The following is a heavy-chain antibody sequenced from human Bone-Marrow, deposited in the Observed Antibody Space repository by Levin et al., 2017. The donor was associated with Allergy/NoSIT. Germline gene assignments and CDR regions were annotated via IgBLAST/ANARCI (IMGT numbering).Heavy chain of an antibody. J-gene: IGHJ2*01. V-gene: IGHV3-48*02. D-gene: IGHD3-22*01. CDR1: GFTFSSYS. CDR2: ISSSSSTR. Sequence: PGESLKISCAASGFTFSSYSMNWVRQAPGKGLEWVSYISSSSSTRYYADSVKGRFTISRDKAKNSLYLQMNSLRDEDTAVYYCARETMIVVVPSYWYFDRWGRGTLVTVSS. CDR3: ARETMIVVVPSYWYFDR.